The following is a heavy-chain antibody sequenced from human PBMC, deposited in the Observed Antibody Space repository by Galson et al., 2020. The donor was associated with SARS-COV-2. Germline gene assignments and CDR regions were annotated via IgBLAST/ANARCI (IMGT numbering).Heavy chain of an antibody. Sequence: EWIGEINHSGSTNYNPSLKSRVTISVDTSKNQFSLKLSSVTAADTAVYYCARASLGFGELLSDYYYYGMDVWGQGTTVTVSS. D-gene: IGHD3-10*01. V-gene: IGHV4-34*01. J-gene: IGHJ6*02. CDR3: ARASLGFGELLSDYYYYGMDV. CDR2: INHSGST.